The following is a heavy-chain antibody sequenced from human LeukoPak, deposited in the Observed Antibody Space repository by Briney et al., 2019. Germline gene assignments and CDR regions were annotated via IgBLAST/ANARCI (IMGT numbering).Heavy chain of an antibody. J-gene: IGHJ4*02. CDR2: ISYDGSNK. CDR3: ARDHSSGWPY. D-gene: IGHD6-19*01. V-gene: IGHV3-30-3*01. CDR1: GFTCSSYA. Sequence: GGSLRLSCAASGFTCSSYAMHWVRQAPGKGLEWVAVISYDGSNKYYADSVKGRFTISRDNSKNTLYLQMNSLRAEDTAVYYCARDHSSGWPYWGQGTLVTVSS.